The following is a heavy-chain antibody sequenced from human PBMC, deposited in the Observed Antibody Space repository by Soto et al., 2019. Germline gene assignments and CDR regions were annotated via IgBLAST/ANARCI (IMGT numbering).Heavy chain of an antibody. Sequence: GGSLRLSCAASGFTFSSYAMSWVRQAPGKGLEWVSAISGSGGSTYYADSVKGLFTISRDNSKNTLYLQMNSLRAEATSVYSCAKGDGGSSYWYFDLWGRGTLVTVSS. D-gene: IGHD1-26*01. V-gene: IGHV3-23*01. CDR2: ISGSGGST. CDR3: AKGDGGSSYWYFDL. CDR1: GFTFSSYA. J-gene: IGHJ2*01.